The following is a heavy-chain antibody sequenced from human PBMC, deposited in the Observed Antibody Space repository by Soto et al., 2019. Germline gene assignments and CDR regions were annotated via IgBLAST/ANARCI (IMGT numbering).Heavy chain of an antibody. V-gene: IGHV3-74*01. J-gene: IGHJ4*02. D-gene: IGHD6-13*01. CDR3: AREDAAAAGN. CDR2: MNSDGSST. Sequence: GGSVRLSCAASGFTFSNYWMHWVRQGPGKGLVWVSRMNSDGSSTTYADSMKGRFTISRDNAKNTLYLQMNSLRVEDTAVYYCAREDAAAAGNWGQGTLVTVSS. CDR1: GFTFSNYW.